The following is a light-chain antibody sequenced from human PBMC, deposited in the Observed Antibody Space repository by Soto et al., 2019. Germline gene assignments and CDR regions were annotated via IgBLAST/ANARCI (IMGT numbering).Light chain of an antibody. V-gene: IGKV1-27*01. J-gene: IGKJ3*01. CDR3: QKYNSAPFT. CDR1: QPINNY. Sequence: DIQMTQSPASLSASVGDRVTITCRASQPINNYVAWYRQKPGQLPNLLIYAASTLQSGVPSRFSGSGSGTDFTLTISSLQPDDVATYYCQKYNSAPFTFGPGTKVHIK. CDR2: AAS.